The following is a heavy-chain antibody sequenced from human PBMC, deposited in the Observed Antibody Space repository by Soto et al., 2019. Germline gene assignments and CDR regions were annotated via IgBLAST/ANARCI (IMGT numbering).Heavy chain of an antibody. Sequence: QITLRESGPTLVRPTQTLTLSCTFSGFSLSTSEVGVCWIRQPPGKALEWLALIYWDDDKFYSPSLKSRIIITQDTSQNPVALIMTNMEPMDARTYFCVHRRRRGLTGPWNFGSFDYCGQGSLVTVSS. D-gene: IGHD3-9*01. CDR2: IYWDDDK. V-gene: IGHV2-5*02. J-gene: IGHJ4*02. CDR3: VHRRRRGLTGPWNFGSFDY. CDR1: GFSLSTSEVG.